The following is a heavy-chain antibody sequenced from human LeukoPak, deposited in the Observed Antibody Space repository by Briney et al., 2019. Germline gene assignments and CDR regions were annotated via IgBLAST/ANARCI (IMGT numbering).Heavy chain of an antibody. J-gene: IGHJ4*02. CDR1: GFIFSSYT. D-gene: IGHD3-10*01. V-gene: IGHV3-30*04. Sequence: GRSLRLSRAASGFIFSSYTMQGVREAPGKRLEWVAVISYDGSNKYYADSVKGRFTISRDNSKNTLYLQMNSLRAEDTAVYFCARDLLIVVRGVILPDHIDYWGQGTLVTVSS. CDR2: ISYDGSNK. CDR3: ARDLLIVVRGVILPDHIDY.